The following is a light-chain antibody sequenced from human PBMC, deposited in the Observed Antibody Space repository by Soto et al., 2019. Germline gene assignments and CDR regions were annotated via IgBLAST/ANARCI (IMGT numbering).Light chain of an antibody. Sequence: ESVLTQSSGTLSLSPGERATLSCRASQSIRSNYLAWYQQKPGQAPRFLIYGAFSRATGIPDRFSGSGSGTDFTLTINRLEPEDFAVYYCQQHDTLITFGQGTRLEIK. J-gene: IGKJ5*01. CDR1: QSIRSNY. V-gene: IGKV3-20*01. CDR3: QQHDTLIT. CDR2: GAF.